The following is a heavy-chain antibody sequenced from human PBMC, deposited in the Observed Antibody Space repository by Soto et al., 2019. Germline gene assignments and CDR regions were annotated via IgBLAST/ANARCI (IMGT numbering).Heavy chain of an antibody. CDR1: GFTFSSYW. J-gene: IGHJ5*02. V-gene: IGHV3-74*01. CDR2: INSDGSST. Sequence: EVQLVESGGGLVQPGGSLRLSCAASGFTFSSYWMHWVRQAPGKGLVWVSRINSDGSSTSYADSVKGRFTISRDNAKNTLYLHMNSLRAEDTAVYYCARDPSKDIVVVPAAFNWFDPWGQGTLVTVST. D-gene: IGHD2-2*01. CDR3: ARDPSKDIVVVPAAFNWFDP.